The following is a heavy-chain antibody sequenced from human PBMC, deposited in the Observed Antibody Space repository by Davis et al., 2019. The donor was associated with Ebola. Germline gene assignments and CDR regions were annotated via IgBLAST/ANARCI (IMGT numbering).Heavy chain of an antibody. J-gene: IGHJ5*02. CDR2: IYYSGST. D-gene: IGHD2-2*01. CDR3: ARERTSNNYCSSTSCSRDGNWFDP. V-gene: IGHV4-59*12. Sequence: PSETLSLTCTVSGGSISSYYWSWIRQPPGKGLEWIGYIYYSGSTNYNPSLKSRVIISVDTSKNQFSLKLSSVTAADTAVYYCARERTSNNYCSSTSCSRDGNWFDPWGQGTLVTVSS. CDR1: GGSISSYY.